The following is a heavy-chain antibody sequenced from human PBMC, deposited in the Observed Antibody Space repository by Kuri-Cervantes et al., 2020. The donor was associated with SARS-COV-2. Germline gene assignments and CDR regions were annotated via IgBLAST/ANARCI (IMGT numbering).Heavy chain of an antibody. D-gene: IGHD6-13*01. V-gene: IGHV1-24*01. J-gene: IGHJ4*02. CDR1: GYTLTELS. CDR2: FDPEDGET. Sequence: ASVKVSCKVSGYTLTELSMHWVRQAPGKGLEWMGGFDPEDGETIYAQKFQGRVTMTEDTSTNTAYMELSRLRSDDTAVYYCARQGSELAVYYFDYWGQGTLVTVSS. CDR3: ARQGSELAVYYFDY.